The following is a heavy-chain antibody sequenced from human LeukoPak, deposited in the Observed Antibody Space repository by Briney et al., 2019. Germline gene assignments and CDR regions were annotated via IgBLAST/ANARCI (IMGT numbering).Heavy chain of an antibody. Sequence: SVKVSCKASGGTFSSYAISWVRQAPGQGLEWRGGIIPIFGTANYAQKFQGRVTITADKSTSTAYMELSSLRSEDTAVYYCARGKNWKAYNWFDPWGQGTLVTVSS. CDR1: GGTFSSYA. J-gene: IGHJ5*02. CDR2: IIPIFGTA. CDR3: ARGKNWKAYNWFDP. D-gene: IGHD1-1*01. V-gene: IGHV1-69*06.